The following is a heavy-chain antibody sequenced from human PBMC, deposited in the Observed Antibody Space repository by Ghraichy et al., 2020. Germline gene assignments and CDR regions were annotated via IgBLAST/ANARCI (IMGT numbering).Heavy chain of an antibody. J-gene: IGHJ6*02. Sequence: SQTLSLTCTVSGGSISSSSYYWGWIRQPPGKGLEWIGSIYYSGSTYYNPSLKSRVTISVDTSKNQFSLKLSSVTAADTAVYYCARHHTHSSSWYKFDYYYGMDVWGQGTTVTVSS. CDR1: GGSISSSSYY. CDR2: IYYSGST. D-gene: IGHD6-13*01. V-gene: IGHV4-39*01. CDR3: ARHHTHSSSWYKFDYYYGMDV.